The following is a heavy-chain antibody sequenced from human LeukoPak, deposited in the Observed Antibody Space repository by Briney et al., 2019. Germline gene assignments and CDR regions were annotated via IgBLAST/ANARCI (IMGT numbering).Heavy chain of an antibody. J-gene: IGHJ4*02. CDR1: GFTFSRYA. CDR2: INTDSSDI. Sequence: GGSLRLSCAASGFTFSRYAMNWVRQAPGKGLQWVSYINTDSSDIHYADSVKGRFTISRDSARNTLYLQLSSLRAEDSAVYYCARDTFQPGLIDSWGQGTLVTVSS. D-gene: IGHD2-2*01. V-gene: IGHV3-21*05. CDR3: ARDTFQPGLIDS.